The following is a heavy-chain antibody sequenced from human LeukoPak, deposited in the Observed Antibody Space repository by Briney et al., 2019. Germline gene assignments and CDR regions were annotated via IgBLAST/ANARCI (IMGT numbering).Heavy chain of an antibody. CDR1: GFIFSNYA. V-gene: IGHV3-23*01. CDR3: VGSSGWWGFDY. J-gene: IGHJ4*02. Sequence: GGSLRLSCATSGFIFSNYAVNWVRQAPGKGLEWVSIISGSGDTTYYADSVKGRFTISRDNSKNTLYLQMNSLRAEDTAVYYCVGSSGWWGFDYWGQGTLVTVSS. D-gene: IGHD6-19*01. CDR2: ISGSGDTT.